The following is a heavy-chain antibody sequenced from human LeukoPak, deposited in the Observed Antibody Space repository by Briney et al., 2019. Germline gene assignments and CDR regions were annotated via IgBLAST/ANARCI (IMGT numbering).Heavy chain of an antibody. Sequence: SETLSLTCTVSGGSISSYYWSWIRQPAGKGLEWIGRIYTSGSTNYNPSLKSRVTMSVDTSKNQFSLRLSSVTAADTAVYYCARKGSSGWYFDYWGQGTLVTVSS. CDR2: IYTSGST. D-gene: IGHD6-19*01. CDR1: GGSISSYY. V-gene: IGHV4-4*07. CDR3: ARKGSSGWYFDY. J-gene: IGHJ4*02.